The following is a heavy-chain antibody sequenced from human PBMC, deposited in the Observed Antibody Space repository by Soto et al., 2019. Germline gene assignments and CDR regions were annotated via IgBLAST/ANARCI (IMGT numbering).Heavy chain of an antibody. V-gene: IGHV4-4*02. Sequence: QMQLQESGPGLVKPSETLSITCAVSSASIISEQRWSWVRQPPGKGLEWIGEIHHSGSTNNNPSLRSRVTMSVDKSKNQFSLNLNFVTAADTAVYYCARSFGGYAIDQWGQGTLVIVSS. CDR2: IHHSGST. CDR1: SASIISEQR. J-gene: IGHJ4*02. CDR3: ARSFGGYAIDQ. D-gene: IGHD6-19*01.